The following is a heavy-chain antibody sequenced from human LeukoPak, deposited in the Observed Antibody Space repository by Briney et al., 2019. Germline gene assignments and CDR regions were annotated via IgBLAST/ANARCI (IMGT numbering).Heavy chain of an antibody. D-gene: IGHD5-12*01. CDR1: GGTFSSYA. CDR3: ARGGGYVLASFDY. CDR2: IIPIFGTA. V-gene: IGHV1-69*01. J-gene: IGHJ4*02. Sequence: SVKVSCKASGGTFSSYAISWVRQAPGQGLEWMGGIIPIFGTANYAQKFQGRVTITADESTSTAYMELSCLRSEDTAVYYCARGGGYVLASFDYWGQGTLVTVSS.